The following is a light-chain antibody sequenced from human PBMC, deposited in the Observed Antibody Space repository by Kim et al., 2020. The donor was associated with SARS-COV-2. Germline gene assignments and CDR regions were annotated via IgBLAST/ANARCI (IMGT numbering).Light chain of an antibody. Sequence: SSELTQDPAVSVALGQTVRITCQGDSLRSYYASWYQQKPGQAPVLVIYGKNNRPSGIPDRFSGSNSGNTASLTLTGAQAEDEADYYCNSRDSSGNHLVFGTGTKVTVL. CDR3: NSRDSSGNHLV. J-gene: IGLJ1*01. V-gene: IGLV3-19*01. CDR1: SLRSYY. CDR2: GKN.